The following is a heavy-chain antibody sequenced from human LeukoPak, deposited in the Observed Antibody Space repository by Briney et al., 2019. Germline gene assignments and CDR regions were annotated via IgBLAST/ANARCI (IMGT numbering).Heavy chain of an antibody. Sequence: SETLSLTCAVYGGSFSGYYWSWIRQPPGKGLEWIGYIYYSGSTNYNPSLKSRVTISVDTTKNQFSLKLSSVTAADTAVYYCARHTAGSGIAARPDYWGQGTLVTVSS. CDR2: IYYSGST. V-gene: IGHV4-59*08. CDR3: ARHTAGSGIAARPDY. D-gene: IGHD6-6*01. CDR1: GGSFSGYY. J-gene: IGHJ4*02.